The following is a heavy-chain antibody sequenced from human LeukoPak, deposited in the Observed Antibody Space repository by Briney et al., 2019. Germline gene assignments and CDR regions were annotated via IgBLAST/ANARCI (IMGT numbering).Heavy chain of an antibody. Sequence: PGGTLRLSCAASGFTFSNHGMNWVRQAPGQGLEWLSGVSPPGGGTYYADSVKGRFTISRDDSKNTLSLQMNSLRVEDTAVYHCARDLAWGAFDYWGQGTLVTVSS. D-gene: IGHD7-27*01. CDR1: GFTFSNHG. V-gene: IGHV3-23*01. CDR3: ARDLAWGAFDY. J-gene: IGHJ4*02. CDR2: VSPPGGGT.